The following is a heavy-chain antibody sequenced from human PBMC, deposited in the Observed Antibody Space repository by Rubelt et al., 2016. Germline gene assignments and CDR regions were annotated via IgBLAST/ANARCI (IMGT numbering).Heavy chain of an antibody. D-gene: IGHD5-12*01. CDR1: GFTVSSNY. CDR2: IYSGGST. J-gene: IGHJ5*02. V-gene: IGHV3-66*01. Sequence: GQLLESGGGLVQPGGSLRLSCAASGFTVSSNYMSWVRQAPGKGLEWVSVIYSGGSTYYADSVKGRFTISRDNSKNTLYLQMNSLRAEDTAVYYCARDYFHIVATIGGWFDPWGQGTLVTVSS. CDR3: ARDYFHIVATIGGWFDP.